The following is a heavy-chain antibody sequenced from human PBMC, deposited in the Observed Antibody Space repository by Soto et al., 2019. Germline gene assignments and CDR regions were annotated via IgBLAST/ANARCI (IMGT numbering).Heavy chain of an antibody. CDR2: IYYSDST. CDR3: ARGPPLGY. CDR1: GGSISSYY. V-gene: IGHV4-59*01. J-gene: IGHJ4*02. Sequence: SATLSLTGAVSGGSISSYYWSWIRQPPGKGLEWIGYIYYSDSTNYNPSLKSRVIISVDTSKNQFSLRLSSVTAADTAVYYCARGPPLGYWGQGTLVTVSS.